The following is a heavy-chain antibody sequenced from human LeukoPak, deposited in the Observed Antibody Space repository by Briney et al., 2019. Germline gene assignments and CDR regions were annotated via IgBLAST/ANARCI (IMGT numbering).Heavy chain of an antibody. D-gene: IGHD4-17*01. CDR3: ARDPVRDYYGYFDY. Sequence: GGSLRLSCAASGFTFSNYAMSWVRQAPGKGLEWVSAISISGGSTYYADSVKGRFTISRDNSKKTLYLQMNNLRAEDTAVYYCARDPVRDYYGYFDYWGQGTLVTVSS. CDR1: GFTFSNYA. J-gene: IGHJ4*02. V-gene: IGHV3-23*01. CDR2: ISISGGST.